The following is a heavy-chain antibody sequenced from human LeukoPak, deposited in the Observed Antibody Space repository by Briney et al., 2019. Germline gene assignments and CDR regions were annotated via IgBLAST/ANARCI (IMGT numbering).Heavy chain of an antibody. V-gene: IGHV5-51*01. CDR2: IYPGDSDT. CDR3: ARGGAKAQLDRWYYYYGMDV. Sequence: MAGESLKISCKGSGYSFTSYWIGWVRQMPGKGLEWMGIIYPGDSDTRYSPSFQGQVTISADKSISTAYLQWSSLKASDTAMYYCARGGAKAQLDRWYYYYGMDVWGQGTTVTVSS. CDR1: GYSFTSYW. D-gene: IGHD1-1*01. J-gene: IGHJ6*02.